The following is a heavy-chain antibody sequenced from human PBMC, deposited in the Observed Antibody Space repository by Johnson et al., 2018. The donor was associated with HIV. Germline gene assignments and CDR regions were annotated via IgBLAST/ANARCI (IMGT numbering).Heavy chain of an antibody. D-gene: IGHD2-15*01. CDR2: IRYDGSKK. J-gene: IGHJ3*02. V-gene: IGHV3-30*02. Sequence: QVQLVESGGGVVQPGGSLRLSCAASGFTFSSYGMHWVRQAPGKGLEWVAFIRYDGSKKYYEDSVKGRFTISRDNSKNTLYLQMNSLRAEDTAVYYCAKDRLFSGGTCYGRDAFDIWGQGTMVTVSS. CDR1: GFTFSSYG. CDR3: AKDRLFSGGTCYGRDAFDI.